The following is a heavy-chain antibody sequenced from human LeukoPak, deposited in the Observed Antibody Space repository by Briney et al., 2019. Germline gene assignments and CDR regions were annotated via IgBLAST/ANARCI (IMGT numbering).Heavy chain of an antibody. CDR3: AREYCSGGSCFLDY. D-gene: IGHD2-15*01. Sequence: TGGSLRLSCAASGFTFSSYAMHWVRQAPGKGLEYVSTISSNGGSTYYANSVKGRFTISRDNSKNTLYLQMGGLRSEAMAVYYCAREYCSGGSCFLDYWGQGTLVTVSS. V-gene: IGHV3-64*01. J-gene: IGHJ4*02. CDR1: GFTFSSYA. CDR2: ISSNGGST.